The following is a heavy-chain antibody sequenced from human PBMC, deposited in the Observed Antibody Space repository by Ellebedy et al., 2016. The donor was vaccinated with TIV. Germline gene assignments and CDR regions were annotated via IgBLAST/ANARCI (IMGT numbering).Heavy chain of an antibody. Sequence: GESLKISCAASGFTSSSYAMSWVRQAPGKGLEWVSTISGSGDNTYYADAVKGRFTISRDNSKNTLNLQMNSLRAEDTALYYCVKEGGNGDHPTTFDCWGHGTLVTVSS. CDR1: GFTSSSYA. D-gene: IGHD4-17*01. CDR3: VKEGGNGDHPTTFDC. J-gene: IGHJ4*01. V-gene: IGHV3-23*01. CDR2: ISGSGDNT.